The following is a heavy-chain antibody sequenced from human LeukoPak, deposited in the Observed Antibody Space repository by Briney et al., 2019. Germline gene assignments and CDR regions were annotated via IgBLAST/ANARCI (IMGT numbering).Heavy chain of an antibody. Sequence: LGESLKITCKGSGYCFTSYWSGWVRQMPGKGLELMGIIYPGDSDTRYSPSFQGQVTISADKSISTAYPHWSSLKASDTAMYYGARAFGSGSPFDYWGQGTLVTVSS. CDR2: IYPGDSDT. D-gene: IGHD3-10*01. CDR3: ARAFGSGSPFDY. V-gene: IGHV5-51*01. J-gene: IGHJ4*02. CDR1: GYCFTSYW.